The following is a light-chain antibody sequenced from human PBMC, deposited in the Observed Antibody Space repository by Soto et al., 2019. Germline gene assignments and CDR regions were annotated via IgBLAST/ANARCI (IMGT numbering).Light chain of an antibody. CDR2: AAS. CDR1: QDIGTY. CDR3: QQLRMYPST. V-gene: IGKV1-8*01. Sequence: AIRMTQSPSSFSASTGDRVSITCRATQDIGTYLAWYQHKPGEAPKLLIYAASTLYGGVPSRFSGSGSGTDFALTITSLQAEDFATYYCQQLRMYPSTFGGGTKVDIK. J-gene: IGKJ4*01.